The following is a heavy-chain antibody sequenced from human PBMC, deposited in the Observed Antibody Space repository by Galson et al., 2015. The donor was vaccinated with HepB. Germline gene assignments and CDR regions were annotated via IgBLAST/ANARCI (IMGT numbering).Heavy chain of an antibody. D-gene: IGHD6-13*01. J-gene: IGHJ3*02. Sequence: SLRLSCAASGFTFSSYWMSWVRQAPGKGLEWVANIKQDGSEKYYVDSVKGRFTISRDNAKNSLYLQMNSLRAEDTAVYYCARDRGSSWYRETAFDIWGQGTMVTVSS. CDR1: GFTFSSYW. V-gene: IGHV3-7*03. CDR3: ARDRGSSWYRETAFDI. CDR2: IKQDGSEK.